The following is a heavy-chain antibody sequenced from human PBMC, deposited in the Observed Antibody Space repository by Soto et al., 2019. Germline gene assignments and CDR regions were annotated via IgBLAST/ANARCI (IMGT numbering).Heavy chain of an antibody. J-gene: IGHJ4*02. V-gene: IGHV4-59*08. D-gene: IGHD4-17*01. CDR2: IYYSGSN. CDR1: GGSISSYY. CDR3: VSTDYDYGDYYFDY. Sequence: PSETLSLTCTVSGGSISSYYWSWIRQPPGKGLEWIGYIYYSGSNYYNPSLKSRVTISVVTFKNQFSLKLISVTAAVTAVYYCVSTDYDYGDYYFDYWGQGTLVTVSS.